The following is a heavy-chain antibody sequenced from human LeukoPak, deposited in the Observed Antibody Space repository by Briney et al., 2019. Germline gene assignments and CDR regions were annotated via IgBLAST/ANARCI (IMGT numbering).Heavy chain of an antibody. V-gene: IGHV1-8*02. CDR3: ARAGYCSSTSCPPNWFDP. CDR2: MNPNSGNT. J-gene: IGHJ5*02. CDR1: GYTFTSYG. Sequence: GASVKVSCKASGYTFTSYGISWVRQAPGQGLEWMGWMNPNSGNTGYAQKFQGRVTMTRNTSISTAYMELSSLRSEDTAVYYCARAGYCSSTSCPPNWFDPWGQGTLVTVSS. D-gene: IGHD2-2*01.